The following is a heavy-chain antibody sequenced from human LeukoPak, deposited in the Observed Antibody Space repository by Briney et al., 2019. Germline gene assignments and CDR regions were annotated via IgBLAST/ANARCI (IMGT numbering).Heavy chain of an antibody. V-gene: IGHV4-34*01. Sequence: PSETLSLTCAVYGGSFSGYYWSWIRQPPGKGLDWIGETNHSGSTNYNPSLKSRVTISVDTSKNQFSLKLSSVTAADTAVYYCAIHIVVVPAAKKKNWFDPWGQGTLVTVSS. CDR3: AIHIVVVPAAKKKNWFDP. CDR2: TNHSGST. CDR1: GGSFSGYY. J-gene: IGHJ5*02. D-gene: IGHD2-2*01.